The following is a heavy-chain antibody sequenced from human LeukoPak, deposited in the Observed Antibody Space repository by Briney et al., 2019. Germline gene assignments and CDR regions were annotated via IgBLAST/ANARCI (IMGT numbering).Heavy chain of an antibody. V-gene: IGHV3-48*02. CDR1: GFTFSSYS. J-gene: IGHJ4*02. CDR3: ARHDYGGNSGDY. CDR2: IGTSSSTI. Sequence: GGSLTLSCAASGFTFSSYSMNWVRQAPGKGLEWVSYIGTSSSTIYSADSVKGRFTISRDNAKNSLYLQMNSLRDEDTAVYYCARHDYGGNSGDYWGQGTLVTVSS. D-gene: IGHD4-23*01.